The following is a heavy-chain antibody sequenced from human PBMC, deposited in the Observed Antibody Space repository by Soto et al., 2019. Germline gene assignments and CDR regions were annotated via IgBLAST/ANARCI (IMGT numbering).Heavy chain of an antibody. D-gene: IGHD2-2*01. V-gene: IGHV3-23*01. J-gene: IGHJ5*02. Sequence: GGSLRLSCAASGFTFSSYDMTWVRQAPGKGLEWDSSISRSGESTYYADSVKGRFTISRDNSKNTLYLQMNSLRAEDTAVYYCAKAGMGYCRTTSCVHPLDHWGQGTLVTVSS. CDR1: GFTFSSYD. CDR3: AKAGMGYCRTTSCVHPLDH. CDR2: ISRSGEST.